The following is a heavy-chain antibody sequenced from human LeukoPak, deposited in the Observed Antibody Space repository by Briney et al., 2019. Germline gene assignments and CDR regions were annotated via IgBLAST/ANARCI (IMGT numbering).Heavy chain of an antibody. J-gene: IGHJ6*03. D-gene: IGHD3-22*01. CDR1: GYTFTSYY. CDR3: ASSMDVVIVSMDV. CDR2: INPSGGST. V-gene: IGHV1-46*01. Sequence: ASVKVSCKASGYTFTSYYMHWVRQAPGQGLEWMGLINPSGGSTSYAQKSQGRVTMTRDTSTSTVYMELSSLRSEDTAVYYCASSMDVVIVSMDVWGKGTTVTVPS.